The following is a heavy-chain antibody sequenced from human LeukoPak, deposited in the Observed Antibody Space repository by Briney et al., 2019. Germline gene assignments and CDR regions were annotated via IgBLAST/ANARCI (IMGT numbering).Heavy chain of an antibody. CDR1: GGSISSYY. CDR3: ARHYSSSWYDAFDI. Sequence: PSQTLSLTCTVSGGSISSYYWSWIRQPPGKGLEWIGYIYYSGSTNYNPSLKSRVTISVDTSKNQFSLKLSSVTAADTAVYYCARHYSSSWYDAFDIWGQGTMVTVSS. D-gene: IGHD6-13*01. V-gene: IGHV4-59*08. CDR2: IYYSGST. J-gene: IGHJ3*02.